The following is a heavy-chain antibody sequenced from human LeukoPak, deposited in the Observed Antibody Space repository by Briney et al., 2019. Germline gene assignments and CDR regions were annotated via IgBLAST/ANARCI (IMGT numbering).Heavy chain of an antibody. J-gene: IGHJ3*02. CDR3: ARRHIVANAFDI. CDR1: GYSISSGYY. CDR2: IYHSGST. Sequence: PSETLSLTCAVSGYSISSGYYWGWIRQPPGKGLEWIGSIYHSGSTYYNPSLKSRITISVDTSKNQFSLKLSSVTAPDTAVYYCARRHIVANAFDIWGQGTMVTVSS. D-gene: IGHD2-21*01. V-gene: IGHV4-38-2*01.